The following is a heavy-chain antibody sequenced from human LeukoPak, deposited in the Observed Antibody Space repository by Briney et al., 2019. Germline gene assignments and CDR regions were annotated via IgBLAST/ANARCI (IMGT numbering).Heavy chain of an antibody. CDR2: INAGNGNT. CDR1: GYTFTSCA. CDR3: ARGQYCSSTSCYTRQFDP. Sequence: ASVKVSCKASGYTFTSCAMHWVRQAPGQRLEWTGWINAGNGNTKYSQKFQGRVTITRDTSASTAYMELSSLGSEDTAVYYCARGQYCSSTSCYTRQFDPWGQGTLVTVSS. D-gene: IGHD2-2*02. J-gene: IGHJ5*02. V-gene: IGHV1-3*01.